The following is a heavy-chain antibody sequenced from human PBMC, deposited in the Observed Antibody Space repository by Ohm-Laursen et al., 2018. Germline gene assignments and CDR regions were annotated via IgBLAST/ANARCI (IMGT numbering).Heavy chain of an antibody. Sequence: GSLRLSCAASGFTVSSNYMSWVRQAPGKGLEWVSVIYSGGSTYYADSVKGRFTISRDNSKNTLYLQMNSLRAEDTAVYYCVSSYSSGWYDYWGQGTLVTVSS. CDR2: IYSGGST. D-gene: IGHD6-19*01. CDR3: VSSYSSGWYDY. V-gene: IGHV3-53*01. J-gene: IGHJ4*02. CDR1: GFTVSSNY.